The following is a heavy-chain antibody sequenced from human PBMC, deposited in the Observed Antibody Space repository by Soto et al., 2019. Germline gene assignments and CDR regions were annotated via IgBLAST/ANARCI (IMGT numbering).Heavy chain of an antibody. CDR3: ARLGGYYQAFDS. CDR1: GGSIRIYC. J-gene: IGHJ4*02. CDR2: IYYTGTT. V-gene: IGHV4-59*08. D-gene: IGHD3-22*01. Sequence: SDNLSSSCTVTGGSIRIYCRGWIRQSPGKGLEWIGYIYYTGTTKYNPSLKSRVTISVDSSKNQFSLKLDSVTAADTAVFYCARLGGYYQAFDSWGQGTLVT.